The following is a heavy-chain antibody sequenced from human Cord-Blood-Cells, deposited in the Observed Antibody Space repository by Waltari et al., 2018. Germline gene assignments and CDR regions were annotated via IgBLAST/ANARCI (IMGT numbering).Heavy chain of an antibody. J-gene: IGHJ4*01. D-gene: IGHD2-15*01. CDR2: IYHSGST. CDR3: ARDPEVARFDY. Sequence: QVQLQESGPGLVQPSETLSLTCAVSGYSISRGYYGGWIRQPPGKGLEWIGSIYHSGSTYYNPSLKSRVTISVDTSKNQFSLKLSAVTAADTAVYYCARDPEVARFDYWGQEPWSPSPQ. V-gene: IGHV4-38-2*02. CDR1: GYSISRGYY.